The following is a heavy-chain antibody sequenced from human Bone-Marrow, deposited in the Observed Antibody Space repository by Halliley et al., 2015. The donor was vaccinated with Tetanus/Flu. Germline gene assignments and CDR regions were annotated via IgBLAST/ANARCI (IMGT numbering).Heavy chain of an antibody. CDR3: ARRFVQPYDDDLPSTFDY. Sequence: MFHMGGTNYNSSLKGRVTISVDKSKNQFSLGLTSVTAADTAVYYCARRFVQPYDDDLPSTFDYWGQGTLVTVSS. J-gene: IGHJ4*02. CDR2: MFHMGGT. V-gene: IGHV4-4*02. D-gene: IGHD3-3*01.